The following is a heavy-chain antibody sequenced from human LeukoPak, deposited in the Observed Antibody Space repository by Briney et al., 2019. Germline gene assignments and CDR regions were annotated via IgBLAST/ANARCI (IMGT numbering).Heavy chain of an antibody. V-gene: IGHV3-64D*06. CDR2: ISSNGGST. J-gene: IGHJ4*02. D-gene: IGHD6-13*01. CDR3: VKGKEAAAGRGFDY. CDR1: GFTFSSYG. Sequence: GRSLRLSCAASGFTFSSYGMHWVRQAPGKGLEYVSAISSNGGSTYYADSVKGRFTISRDNSKNTLYLQMSSLGAVDTAMYYCVKGKEAAAGRGFDYWGQGTLVTVSS.